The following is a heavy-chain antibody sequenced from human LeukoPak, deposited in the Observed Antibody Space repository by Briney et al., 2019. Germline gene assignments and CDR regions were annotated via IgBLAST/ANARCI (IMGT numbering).Heavy chain of an antibody. J-gene: IGHJ3*02. V-gene: IGHV4-34*01. CDR3: ARHLDNYYDSSGYYYGGVAFDI. Sequence: SETLSLTCTVSGGSISSYYWSWIRQPPGKGLEWIGEINHSGSTNYNPSLKSRVTISVDTSKNQFSLKLSSVTAADTAVYYCARHLDNYYDSSGYYYGGVAFDIWGQGTMVTVSS. CDR1: GGSISSYY. CDR2: INHSGST. D-gene: IGHD3-22*01.